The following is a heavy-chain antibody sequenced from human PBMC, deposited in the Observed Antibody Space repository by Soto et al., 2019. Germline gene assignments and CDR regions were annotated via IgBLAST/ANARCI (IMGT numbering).Heavy chain of an antibody. J-gene: IGHJ5*01. Sequence: EVQLVESGGGLVQPGGSARLSCAASGFSVSRWYMDWVRQAPGKGLEWVARLKDRSQNYATEYAASVKGRFTVSRHASQNSMYLQMNSLKIEDTAVYYCAREGDARWLDSWGQGTLVTVS. CDR1: GFSVSRWY. V-gene: IGHV3-72*01. CDR2: LKDRSQNYAT. CDR3: AREGDARWLDS. D-gene: IGHD1-26*01.